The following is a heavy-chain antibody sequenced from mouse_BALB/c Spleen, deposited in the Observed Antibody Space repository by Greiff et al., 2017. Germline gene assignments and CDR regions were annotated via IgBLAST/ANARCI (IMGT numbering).Heavy chain of an antibody. J-gene: IGHJ4*01. CDR1: GYTFTSYW. CDR2: ILPGSGST. V-gene: IGHV1-9*01. CDR3: ARKDRFYAMDY. D-gene: IGHD2-14*01. Sequence: QVQLQQPGSELVRPGASVKLSCKASGYTFTSYWMHWVKQRHGHGLEWIGEILPGSGSTNYNEKFKGKATFTADTSSNTAYMQLSSLTSEDSAVYYCARKDRFYAMDYWGQGTSVTVSS.